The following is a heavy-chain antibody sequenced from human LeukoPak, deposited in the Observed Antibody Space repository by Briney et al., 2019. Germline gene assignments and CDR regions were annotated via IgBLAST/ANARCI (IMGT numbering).Heavy chain of an antibody. CDR1: GFTFSSYA. V-gene: IGHV3-30-3*01. CDR2: ISYDGSNK. CDR3: ARTVPAAKDAFDI. J-gene: IGHJ3*02. Sequence: GGSLRLSCAASGFTFSSYAMHWVRQAPGKGLEWVAVISYDGSNKYYADSVKGRFTISRDNSKNTLYLQMNSLRAEDTAVYYCARTVPAAKDAFDIWGQGTMVTVSS. D-gene: IGHD6-25*01.